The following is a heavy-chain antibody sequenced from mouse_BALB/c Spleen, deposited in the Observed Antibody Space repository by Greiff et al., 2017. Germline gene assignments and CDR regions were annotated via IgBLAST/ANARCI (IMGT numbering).Heavy chain of an antibody. CDR3: TRRQLGGYFDY. CDR1: GYTFTSYY. CDR2: INPSNGGT. V-gene: IGHV1S81*02. D-gene: IGHD4-1*02. J-gene: IGHJ2*01. Sequence: VQGVESGAELVKPGASVKLSCKASGYTFTSYYMYWVKQRPGQGLEWIGEINPSNGGTNFNEKFKSKATLTVDKSSSTAYMQLSSLTSEDSAVYYCTRRQLGGYFDYWGQGTTLTVSS.